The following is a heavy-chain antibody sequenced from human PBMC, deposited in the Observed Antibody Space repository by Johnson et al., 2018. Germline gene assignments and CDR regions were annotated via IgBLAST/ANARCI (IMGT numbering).Heavy chain of an antibody. V-gene: IGHV3-7*01. CDR1: GFIFTNYW. CDR2: INQAGGEE. CDR3: ARDLMTTDAFDI. J-gene: IGHJ3*02. D-gene: IGHD4-11*01. Sequence: VQLVESGGGLVQPGGSXRLSCAASGFIFTNYWMTWVRQAPGKGLEWVANINQAGGEEFYLASVTGRFTISRDNAKNTLYLQMNSLRAEYTAVYYCARDLMTTDAFDIWGQGTMVTVSS.